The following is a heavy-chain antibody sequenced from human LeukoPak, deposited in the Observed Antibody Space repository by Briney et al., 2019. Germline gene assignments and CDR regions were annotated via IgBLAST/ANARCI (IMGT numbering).Heavy chain of an antibody. CDR2: FYYSGST. CDR1: GGAVTSFY. CDR3: ARHRFASAVILDY. D-gene: IGHD2-21*02. Sequence: SETLSLTCSVSGGAVTSFYWSWLRQSPGKGLEWIGYFYYSGSTKYNPSLKSRVTMSGDTSKNQLSLKLKSVTAADTAMYYCARHRFASAVILDYWGQGDPVTASS. J-gene: IGHJ4*02. V-gene: IGHV4-59*08.